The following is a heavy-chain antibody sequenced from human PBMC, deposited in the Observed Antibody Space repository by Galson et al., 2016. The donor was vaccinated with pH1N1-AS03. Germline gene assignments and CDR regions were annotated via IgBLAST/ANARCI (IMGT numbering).Heavy chain of an antibody. V-gene: IGHV5-51*01. J-gene: IGHJ4*02. CDR3: PRQRAVRAFDY. D-gene: IGHD3-10*01. CDR1: GYSFTNYW. CDR2: IYPADSDA. Sequence: QSGAEVKKPGESLKISCKGSGYSFTNYWIAWVRQLPGKGLEWMGIIYPADSDARYSPSFQGQVTISADTSNSTAYMQWNSLKASDTAMYYSPRQRAVRAFDYWGQGTPVTVSS.